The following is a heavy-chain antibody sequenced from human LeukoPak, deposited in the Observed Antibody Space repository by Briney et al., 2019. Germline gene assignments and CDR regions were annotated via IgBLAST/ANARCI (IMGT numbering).Heavy chain of an antibody. J-gene: IGHJ6*03. CDR3: ARDLRRDGYNYYYYYYYMDV. Sequence: ASVKVSCKASGGTFSSYAISWVRQAPGQGLEWMGWINPNSGGTNYAQKFQGRVAMTRDTSISTAYMELSRLRSDDTAVYYCARDLRRDGYNYYYYYYYMDVWGKGTTVTVSS. CDR2: INPNSGGT. V-gene: IGHV1-2*02. CDR1: GGTFSSYA. D-gene: IGHD5-24*01.